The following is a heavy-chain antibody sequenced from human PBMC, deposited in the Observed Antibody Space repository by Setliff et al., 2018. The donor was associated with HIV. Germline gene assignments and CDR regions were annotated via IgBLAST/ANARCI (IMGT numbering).Heavy chain of an antibody. J-gene: IGHJ4*02. CDR3: ARLIHTGLLYFDF. D-gene: IGHD2-8*02. Sequence: SETLSLTCAVYGGSFNDYYWTWIRQPPGKGLEWIGYIYSSGTTQYNPSVESRVTMSLDTSRDQFSLNLRSVTAADTAVYFCARLIHTGLLYFDFWGLGTSVTVSS. CDR1: GGSFNDYY. CDR2: IYSSGTT. V-gene: IGHV4-4*09.